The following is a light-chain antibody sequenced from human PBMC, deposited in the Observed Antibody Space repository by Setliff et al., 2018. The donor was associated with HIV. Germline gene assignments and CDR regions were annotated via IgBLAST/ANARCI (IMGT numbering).Light chain of an antibody. J-gene: IGLJ1*01. CDR1: SSDVGGYIY. CDR3: SSYTSSNTGPYV. Sequence: QSVLAQPASVSGSPGQSITISCTGTSSDVGGYIYVSWYQQHPGKAPKLMIYDASKRPSGVSNRFSGSKSGNTASLTISGLQAEDEADYYCSSYTSSNTGPYVFGTGTKVTVL. V-gene: IGLV2-14*01. CDR2: DAS.